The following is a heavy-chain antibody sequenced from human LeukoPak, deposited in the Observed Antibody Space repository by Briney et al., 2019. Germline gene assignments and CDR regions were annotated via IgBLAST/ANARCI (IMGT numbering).Heavy chain of an antibody. CDR1: GGTFSSYA. J-gene: IGHJ4*02. V-gene: IGHV1-69*13. Sequence: SVKVSCKSSGGTFSSYAVSWVRQAPAQGLEWMGGIIHMFGTTRYAQKFQGRVTITADESMSTAYMELSSLRSEDTAVYYCAREDGSGSFQPQFDYWGQGTLVTVSS. CDR2: IIHMFGTT. D-gene: IGHD3-10*01. CDR3: AREDGSGSFQPQFDY.